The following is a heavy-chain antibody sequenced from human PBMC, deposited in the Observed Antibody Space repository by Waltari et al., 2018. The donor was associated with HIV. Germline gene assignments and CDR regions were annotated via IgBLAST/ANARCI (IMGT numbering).Heavy chain of an antibody. CDR2: FYSGGRA. CDR3: ARVKAYSSGWFDY. D-gene: IGHD6-19*01. V-gene: IGHV3-53*01. CDR1: GFTGRSHP. Sequence: EVQLVESGGGLIQPGGSLRLSCAASGFTGRSHPLSWVRQAPGKGLEWASFFYSGGRAYSADSVKGRFTISRDNSKNTLHLQMKRLRTEDTAVYYCARVKAYSSGWFDYWGQGTLVTVSS. J-gene: IGHJ5*01.